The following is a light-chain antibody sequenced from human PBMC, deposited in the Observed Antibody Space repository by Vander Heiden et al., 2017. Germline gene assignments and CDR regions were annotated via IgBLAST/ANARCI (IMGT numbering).Light chain of an antibody. CDR2: DTN. CDR3: LLSYSGSRPVV. Sequence: QAVWTQEPSLPVSPGGAVTLPCASSTGAVTSSHYPYWFQQRPGQAPRTRTYDTNKKHSWTPARFSGSLLGGKDGLTLSGAQPEDQAEYYGLLSYSGSRPVVLGGGTKLTVL. J-gene: IGLJ2*01. V-gene: IGLV7-46*01. CDR1: TGAVTSSHY.